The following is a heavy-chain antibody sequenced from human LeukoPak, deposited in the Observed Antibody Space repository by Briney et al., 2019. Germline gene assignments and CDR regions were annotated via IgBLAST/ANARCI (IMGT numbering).Heavy chain of an antibody. Sequence: ASVKVSCKASGGTFSSYAISWVRQAPGQGLEWMGRIIPILGIANYAQKFQGRVTITADKSTSTAYMELSSLRSEDAAVYYCARGRQKYQLLVVYYFDYWGQGTLVTVSS. J-gene: IGHJ4*02. CDR1: GGTFSSYA. D-gene: IGHD2-2*01. CDR3: ARGRQKYQLLVVYYFDY. CDR2: IIPILGIA. V-gene: IGHV1-69*04.